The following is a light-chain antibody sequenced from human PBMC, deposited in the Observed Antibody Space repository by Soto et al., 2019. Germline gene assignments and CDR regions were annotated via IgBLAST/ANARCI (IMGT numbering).Light chain of an antibody. CDR1: ASNIGNNY. Sequence: QSVLTQPPSVSAAPGQQVTISCSGEASNIGNNYVSWYQQLPGTAPKLLIYDTNNRPAVIPDRFSGSKSCTSATLGITGLQPGDEAVYYCGAWDSSLSGVLFGGGTKLTVL. CDR2: DTN. V-gene: IGLV1-51*01. CDR3: GAWDSSLSGVL. J-gene: IGLJ2*01.